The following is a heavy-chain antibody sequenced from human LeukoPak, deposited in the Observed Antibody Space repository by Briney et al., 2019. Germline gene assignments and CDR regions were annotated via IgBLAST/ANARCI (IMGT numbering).Heavy chain of an antibody. CDR2: MYYSGIT. J-gene: IGHJ3*02. Sequence: SETLSLTCTVSGSSISSYYWSWIRQPPGKGLKWIGYMYYSGITNYNPSLKSRVTISVDTSKNQFSLQLSSVTAADTAVYYCAREGLLCGGDCYRDAFDIWGQGTMVTVSS. V-gene: IGHV4-59*01. CDR3: AREGLLCGGDCYRDAFDI. CDR1: GSSISSYY. D-gene: IGHD2-21*02.